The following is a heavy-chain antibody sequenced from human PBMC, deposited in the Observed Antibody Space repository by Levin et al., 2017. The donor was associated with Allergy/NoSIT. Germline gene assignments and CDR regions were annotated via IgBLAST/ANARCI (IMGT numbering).Heavy chain of an antibody. CDR3: ASGRDIRTWVQGWHPYFMC. V-gene: IGHV1-18*04. J-gene: IGHJ1*01. Sequence: ASVKVSCRASGDSFVGYGVTWVRQAPGQGLQWMGWISPYDDDAKYAEEFHGRISMTTDSFMTTAYMELSSLPSGDTAVYYCASGRDIRTWVQGWHPYFMCWGQGTLVAVSS. CDR1: GDSFVGYG. D-gene: IGHD1-14*01. CDR2: ISPYDDDA.